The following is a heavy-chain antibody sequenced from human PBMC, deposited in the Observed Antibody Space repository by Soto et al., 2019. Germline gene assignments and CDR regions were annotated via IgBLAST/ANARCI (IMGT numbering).Heavy chain of an antibody. D-gene: IGHD1-26*01. CDR1: GYTFTSYG. J-gene: IGHJ4*02. V-gene: IGHV1-18*01. CDR2: IRAYNGNT. Sequence: QVQLVQSGAEVKKPGASVRVSCKASGYTFTSYGISWVRQAPGQGLEWMGWIRAYNGNTHYAQKLQSSDTMTPDTSRSTAHMELRSLSSDDTAAYYCARDLVGAKNGGYSWGQRTLVTVTS. CDR3: ARDLVGAKNGGYS.